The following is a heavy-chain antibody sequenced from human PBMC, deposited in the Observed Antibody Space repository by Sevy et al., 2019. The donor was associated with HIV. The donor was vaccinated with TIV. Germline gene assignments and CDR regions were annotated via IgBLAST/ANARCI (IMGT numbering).Heavy chain of an antibody. J-gene: IGHJ4*02. Sequence: GGSQRLSCAASGFTFSSYAMHWVRQAPGKGLEWVAVISYDGSNKYYADSVKGRFTISRDNSKNTLYLQMNSLRAEDTAVYYCARANEYYDFWSGYTTWYFDYWGQGTLVTVSS. D-gene: IGHD3-3*01. V-gene: IGHV3-30-3*01. CDR1: GFTFSSYA. CDR2: ISYDGSNK. CDR3: ARANEYYDFWSGYTTWYFDY.